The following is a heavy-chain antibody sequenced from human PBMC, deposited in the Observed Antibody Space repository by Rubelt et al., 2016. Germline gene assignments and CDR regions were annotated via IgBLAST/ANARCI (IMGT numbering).Heavy chain of an antibody. CDR2: IKQDGSEE. D-gene: IGHD6-13*01. CDR1: GFTFSSYW. J-gene: IGHJ3*02. V-gene: IGHV3-7*03. CDR3: ARDLGSDSSSFGAFDI. Sequence: EVQLVESGGGLVQPGGSLRLSCAASGFTFSSYWMSWVRQAPGKGLEWVANIKQDGSEEYYVDSVKGRFHSARANAKNSLYRQMNSLGAEDTAVYYCARDLGSDSSSFGAFDIWGQGTTVTVSS.